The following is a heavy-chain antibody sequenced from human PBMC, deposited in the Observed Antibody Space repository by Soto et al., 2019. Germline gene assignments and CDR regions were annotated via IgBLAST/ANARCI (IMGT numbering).Heavy chain of an antibody. CDR1: GFTFSSYS. Sequence: PGGSLRLSCSASGFTFSSYSMNWVRQAPGKGLEWVSSISSSSSYIYHADSVKGRFTISRDNAKNSLYLQMNSLRAEDTAVYYCARALKAAYDYWGQGTLVTVSS. V-gene: IGHV3-21*01. CDR3: ARALKAAYDY. J-gene: IGHJ4*02. CDR2: ISSSSSYI. D-gene: IGHD2-21*01.